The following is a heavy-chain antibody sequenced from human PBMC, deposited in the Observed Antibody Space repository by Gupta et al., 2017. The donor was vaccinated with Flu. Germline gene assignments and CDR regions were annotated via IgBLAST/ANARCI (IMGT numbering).Heavy chain of an antibody. CDR2: IVPVFAAA. CDR1: GGTFSTYG. Sequence: QVQLVQSGAEVKKPGSSVKISCKASGGTFSTYGISWVRQAPGQGLQWIGGIVPVFAAANYADKFQGRVTVTADESTTTVDLVLSGLRSEDTAVYYCLRGSPLRREGSLDSWGQGTLVTVSS. V-gene: IGHV1-69*01. CDR3: LRGSPLRREGSLDS. J-gene: IGHJ4*02.